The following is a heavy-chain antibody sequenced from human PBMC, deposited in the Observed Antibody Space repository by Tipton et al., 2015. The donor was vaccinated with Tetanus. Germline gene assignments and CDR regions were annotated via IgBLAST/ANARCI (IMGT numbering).Heavy chain of an antibody. V-gene: IGHV5-51*01. Sequence: QSGAEVKKPGESLKISCQGSGYTFGDYWIGWVRQLPGKGLEWVGIIYPGDFEPRYSPPFQGQVTMSVDTSIDTVYLQWDSLKASDTAMYYCARHPDFWTGYYFDFWGQGTLVTVSS. J-gene: IGHJ4*02. CDR3: ARHPDFWTGYYFDF. CDR1: GYTFGDYW. CDR2: IYPGDFEP. D-gene: IGHD3/OR15-3a*01.